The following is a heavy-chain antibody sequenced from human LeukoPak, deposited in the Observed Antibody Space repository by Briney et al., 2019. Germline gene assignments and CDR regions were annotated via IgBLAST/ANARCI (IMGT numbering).Heavy chain of an antibody. Sequence: PGGSLRLSCAASGFTFSSYAMSWVRQAPGKGREWVSXISGSGGSTYYADSVKGRFTISRDNSKNTLYLQMNSLRAEDTAVYYCAKRVRDSSGYYQDYWGQGTLVTVSS. CDR1: GFTFSSYA. V-gene: IGHV3-23*01. CDR3: AKRVRDSSGYYQDY. CDR2: ISGSGGST. D-gene: IGHD3-22*01. J-gene: IGHJ4*02.